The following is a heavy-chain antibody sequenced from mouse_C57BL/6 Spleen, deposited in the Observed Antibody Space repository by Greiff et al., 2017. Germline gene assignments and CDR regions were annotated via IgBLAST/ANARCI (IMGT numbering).Heavy chain of an antibody. J-gene: IGHJ3*01. Sequence: EVMLVESEGGLVQPGSSMKLSCTASGFTFSDYYMAWVRQVPEKGLEWVANINYDGSSTYYLDSLKSRFIISRDHAKNILYLQMSSLKSEDTATYYCARGEYYGNAFAYWGQGTLVTVSA. D-gene: IGHD2-1*01. CDR2: INYDGSST. CDR1: GFTFSDYY. CDR3: ARGEYYGNAFAY. V-gene: IGHV5-16*01.